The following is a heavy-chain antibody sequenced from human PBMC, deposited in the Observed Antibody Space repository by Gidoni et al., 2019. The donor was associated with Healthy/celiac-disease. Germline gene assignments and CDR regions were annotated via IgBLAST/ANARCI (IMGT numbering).Heavy chain of an antibody. V-gene: IGHV4-39*01. D-gene: IGHD5-12*01. CDR1: GGSISSSSYY. CDR2: IYYSGST. J-gene: IGHJ4*02. CDR3: ARHSFFDGYNFFGLDY. Sequence: QLQLQESGPGLVKPSETLSLTCTVSGGSISSSSYYWGWIRQPPGKGLEWIGSIYYSGSTYYNPSLKSRVTISVDMSKNQFSLKLSSVTAADTAVYYCARHSFFDGYNFFGLDYWGQGTLVTVSS.